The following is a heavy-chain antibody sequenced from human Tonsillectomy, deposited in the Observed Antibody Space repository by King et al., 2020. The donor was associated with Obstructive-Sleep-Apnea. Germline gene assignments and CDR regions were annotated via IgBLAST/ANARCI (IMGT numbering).Heavy chain of an antibody. J-gene: IGHJ4*02. CDR2: IYYSGST. CDR3: ARHGPYDYGDN. V-gene: IGHV4-59*08. D-gene: IGHD3-16*01. Sequence: VQLQESGPGLVKPSETLSLTCTVSGGSISSYYWSWIRQPPGKGLEWIGYIYYSGSTNYNPSLKSRGTISVDTSKNQFSLKLTSGTAADTAVYYCARHGPYDYGDNWGQGTLVTVSS. CDR1: GGSISSYY.